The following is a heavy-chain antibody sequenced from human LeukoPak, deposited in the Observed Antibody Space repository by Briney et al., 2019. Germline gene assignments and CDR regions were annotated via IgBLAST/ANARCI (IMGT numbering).Heavy chain of an antibody. CDR1: GFTFDDYA. V-gene: IGHV3-9*01. D-gene: IGHD2-15*01. CDR3: ARDLGYCSGGSCYLGYYYYYMDV. J-gene: IGHJ6*03. Sequence: GGSLRLSCAASGFTFDDYAMHWVRQAPGKGLEWVSGISWNSGSIGYADSVKGRFTISRDNAKNTLYLQMNSLRAEDTAVYYCARDLGYCSGGSCYLGYYYYYMDVWGKGTTVTVSS. CDR2: ISWNSGSI.